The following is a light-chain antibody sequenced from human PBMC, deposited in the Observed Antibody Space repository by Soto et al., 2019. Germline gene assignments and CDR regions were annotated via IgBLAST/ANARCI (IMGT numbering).Light chain of an antibody. CDR2: DAS. CDR3: QQYKSYWT. CDR1: QSISSW. Sequence: DIQMTQSPSTLSASVGDRVTITCRASQSISSWLAWYQQKPGKAPKLLIYDASSLESGVPSRFSGSGSGTEFTLTISSLHPEDFATYYCQQYKSYWTFGQGTKV. J-gene: IGKJ1*01. V-gene: IGKV1-5*01.